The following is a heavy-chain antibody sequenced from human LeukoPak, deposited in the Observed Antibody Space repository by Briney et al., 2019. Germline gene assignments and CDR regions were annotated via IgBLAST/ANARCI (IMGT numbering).Heavy chain of an antibody. CDR2: ISGSGDST. J-gene: IGHJ4*02. CDR3: AKPAFTMIIVGNFDY. Sequence: GGSLRLSCAASGFTFSSYAMNWVRQAPGKGLEWVSGISGSGDSTYYADSVKGRFTISRDNSKNTLYLQMDSLRAEDTAVYYCAKPAFTMIIVGNFDYWGQGTLVTVSS. D-gene: IGHD3-22*01. CDR1: GFTFSSYA. V-gene: IGHV3-23*01.